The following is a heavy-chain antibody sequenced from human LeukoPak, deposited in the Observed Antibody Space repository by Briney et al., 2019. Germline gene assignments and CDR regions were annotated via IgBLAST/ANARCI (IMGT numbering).Heavy chain of an antibody. CDR2: INIYNGNT. J-gene: IGHJ1*01. D-gene: IGHD1-26*01. Sequence: ASVTVSCKASGYTFTSYGISWVRQAPGQGPEWMGWINIYNGNTNYAQKFQGRVTMTTDTSTSTAYMELRSLRSDDTAVYYCARDWSGRYYLHWGQGTLVTVSS. CDR3: ARDWSGRYYLH. V-gene: IGHV1-18*01. CDR1: GYTFTSYG.